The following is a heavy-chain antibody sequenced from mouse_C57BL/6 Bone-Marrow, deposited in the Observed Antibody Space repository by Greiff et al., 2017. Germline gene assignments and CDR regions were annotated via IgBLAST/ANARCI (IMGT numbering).Heavy chain of an antibody. CDR2: IYPENGDT. D-gene: IGHD2-3*01. CDR1: GSNFKDDY. Sequence: VQLQQPGAELVRPGASVKLSCTASGSNFKDDYMPWVKQRPEQGLEWIGWIYPENGDTEYTSKFKGKATITADTSSNTAYLQLSSLTSEDTAVYYCEIYDGPCYFDYWGQGTTLTVSS. V-gene: IGHV14-4*01. J-gene: IGHJ2*01. CDR3: EIYDGPCYFDY.